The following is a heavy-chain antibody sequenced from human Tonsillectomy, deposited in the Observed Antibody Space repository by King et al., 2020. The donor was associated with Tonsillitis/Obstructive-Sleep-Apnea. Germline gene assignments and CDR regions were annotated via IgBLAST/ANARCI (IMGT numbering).Heavy chain of an antibody. Sequence: VQLVESGGGLVQPGGSLRLSCAASGFTFSSYAMSWVRQAPGKGLEWVSAISGSGGSTYYADSVKGRFTISRDNSKKTLYLQMNSRRAEDTAVYYCAKDSAAAGTPLDYWGQGTLVTVSS. CDR2: ISGSGGST. J-gene: IGHJ4*02. CDR3: AKDSAAAGTPLDY. V-gene: IGHV3-23*04. D-gene: IGHD6-13*01. CDR1: GFTFSSYA.